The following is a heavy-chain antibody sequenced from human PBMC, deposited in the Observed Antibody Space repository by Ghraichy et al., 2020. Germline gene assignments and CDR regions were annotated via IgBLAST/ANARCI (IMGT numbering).Heavy chain of an antibody. V-gene: IGHV3-64*01. J-gene: IGHJ4*02. Sequence: GESLNISCAASGFTFSSYAMHWVRQAPGKGLEYVSAISSNGGSTYYANSVKGRFTISRDNSKNTLYLQMGSLRAEDMAVYYCARDQGAVAGTPFDYWGQGTLVTVSS. D-gene: IGHD6-19*01. CDR1: GFTFSSYA. CDR3: ARDQGAVAGTPFDY. CDR2: ISSNGGST.